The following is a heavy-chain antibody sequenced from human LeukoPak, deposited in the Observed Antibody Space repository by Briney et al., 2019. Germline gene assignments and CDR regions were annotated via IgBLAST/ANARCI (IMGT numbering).Heavy chain of an antibody. CDR3: AGTTVTTYRFDY. J-gene: IGHJ4*02. Sequence: GGSLRLSCAASGFTFSDYTMNWVRQAPGKGLEWVAVISYDGSNKYYADSVKGRFTISRDNSKNTLYLQMNSLRAEDTAVYYCAGTTVTTYRFDYWGQGTLVTVSS. D-gene: IGHD4-17*01. CDR2: ISYDGSNK. CDR1: GFTFSDYT. V-gene: IGHV3-30-3*01.